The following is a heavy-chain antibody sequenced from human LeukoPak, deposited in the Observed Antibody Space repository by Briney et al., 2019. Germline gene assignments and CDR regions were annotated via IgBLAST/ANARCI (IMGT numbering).Heavy chain of an antibody. CDR1: GFTFSSYA. CDR3: AKAIYSSGWYMGYFDY. D-gene: IGHD6-19*01. Sequence: GGSLRLSCAASGFTFSSYAMSWVRQAPGKGLEWVSAIIGSGGSTYYADSVKGRFTISRDNSKNTLYLQMNSLRAEDTAVYYCAKAIYSSGWYMGYFDYWGQGTLVTVSS. J-gene: IGHJ4*02. CDR2: IIGSGGST. V-gene: IGHV3-23*01.